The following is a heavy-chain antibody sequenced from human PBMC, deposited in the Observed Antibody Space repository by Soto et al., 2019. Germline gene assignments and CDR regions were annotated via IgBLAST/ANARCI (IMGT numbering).Heavy chain of an antibody. D-gene: IGHD6-13*01. Sequence: LSLPCTVSGGSISSGGYYWSWIRQHPGKGLEWIGYIYYSGSTYYNPSLKSRVTISVDTSKNQFSLKLSSVTAADTAVYYCARDGAAAGTIGGFDPWGQGTLVTVSS. V-gene: IGHV4-31*03. CDR1: GGSISSGGYY. CDR3: ARDGAAAGTIGGFDP. J-gene: IGHJ5*02. CDR2: IYYSGST.